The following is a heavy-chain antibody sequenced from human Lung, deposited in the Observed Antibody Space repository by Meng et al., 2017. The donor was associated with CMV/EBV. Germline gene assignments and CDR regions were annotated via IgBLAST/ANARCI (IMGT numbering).Heavy chain of an antibody. Sequence: GGSLRLSCAASGFTFSSYSMNWVRQAPGKGLEWVSYISSSSSTIYYAESVKGRFTISRDNAKNSLYLKMNSLRAEDTAVYYCARDHCSSTSCYSYYYYYYGMDVWGQGTXVTVSS. CDR2: ISSSSSTI. V-gene: IGHV3-48*04. CDR3: ARDHCSSTSCYSYYYYYYGMDV. D-gene: IGHD2-2*02. J-gene: IGHJ6*02. CDR1: GFTFSSYS.